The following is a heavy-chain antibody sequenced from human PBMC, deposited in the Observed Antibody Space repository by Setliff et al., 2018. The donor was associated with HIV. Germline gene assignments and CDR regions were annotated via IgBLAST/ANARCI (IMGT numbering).Heavy chain of an antibody. CDR2: IIPSGST. CDR1: GGSISSYY. J-gene: IGHJ4*02. D-gene: IGHD6-19*01. CDR3: ARRSGWSLDY. V-gene: IGHV4-34*12. Sequence: PSETLSLTCTVSGGSISSYYWSWIRQPPGKGLKWIGEIIPSGSTNYNPSLKSRVTISVDTSKNQFSLKLSSVTAADTAVYYCARRSGWSLDYWGQGTLVTVSS.